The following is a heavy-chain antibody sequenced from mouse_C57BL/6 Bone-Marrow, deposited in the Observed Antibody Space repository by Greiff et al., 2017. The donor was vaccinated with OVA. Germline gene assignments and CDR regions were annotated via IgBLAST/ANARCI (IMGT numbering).Heavy chain of an antibody. CDR2: IYPGNSDT. Sequence: EVQLQQSGTVLARPGASVKMSCKTSGYTFTSYWMHWVKQRPGQGLEWIGAIYPGNSDTSYNQKFKGKAKLTAVTSASTAYMELSSLTNEDSAVYYCTRDPFITTVENYFDYGGQGTTLTVSS. CDR3: TRDPFITTVENYFDY. J-gene: IGHJ2*01. V-gene: IGHV1-5*01. D-gene: IGHD1-1*01. CDR1: GYTFTSYW.